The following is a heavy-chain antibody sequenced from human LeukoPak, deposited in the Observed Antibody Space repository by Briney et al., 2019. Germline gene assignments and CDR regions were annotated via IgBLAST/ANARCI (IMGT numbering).Heavy chain of an antibody. D-gene: IGHD2-15*01. CDR3: ARDCSGGSCCSAFDY. CDR2: INPNSGGT. V-gene: IGHV1-2*02. Sequence: ASVKVSCKASGYTFTGYYMHWVRQAPGQGLEWMGWINPNSGGTNYAQKFQGRVTMTRDTSISTAYMELSRLRSDDTAVYYCARDCSGGSCCSAFDYWGQGTLVTVSS. CDR1: GYTFTGYY. J-gene: IGHJ4*02.